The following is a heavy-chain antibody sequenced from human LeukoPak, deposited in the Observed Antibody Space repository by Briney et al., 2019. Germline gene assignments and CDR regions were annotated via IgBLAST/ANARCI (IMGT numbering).Heavy chain of an antibody. V-gene: IGHV3-9*01. Sequence: GGSLRLSCAASGFTFDDYAMHWVRQAPGKGLEWVSGISWNSGSIGYADSVKGRFTISRDNAKNSLYLQMNSLRAEDTALYCCAKDTDGAAAGTTWGHWGQGTLVTVSS. CDR2: ISWNSGSI. D-gene: IGHD6-13*01. J-gene: IGHJ4*02. CDR1: GFTFDDYA. CDR3: AKDTDGAAAGTTWGH.